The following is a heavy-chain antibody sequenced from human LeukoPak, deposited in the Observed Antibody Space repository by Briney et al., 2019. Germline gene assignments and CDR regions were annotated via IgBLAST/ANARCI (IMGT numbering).Heavy chain of an antibody. CDR3: ARAKDFGLVRSFDC. CDR1: GGSISSYY. V-gene: IGHV4-59*01. Sequence: PSETLSLTSTVSGGSISSYYWSWIWQPPGKGLELIGYIFDSGYTNYNPSLDSRVTISVDTSKNQFSLKLTSVTAADTAVYYCARAKDFGLVRSFDCWGQGTLVTVSS. CDR2: IFDSGYT. D-gene: IGHD2-15*01. J-gene: IGHJ4*02.